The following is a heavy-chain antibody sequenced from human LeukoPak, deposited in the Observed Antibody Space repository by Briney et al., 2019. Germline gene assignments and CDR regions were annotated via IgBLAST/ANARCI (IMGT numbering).Heavy chain of an antibody. D-gene: IGHD1-7*01. V-gene: IGHV3-33*01. CDR3: ARESIHRGTTPQLESFDY. J-gene: IGHJ4*02. Sequence: GGSLRLSCTASGFTLSSYGMHWVRQAPGRGLEWVALIWYDGTKKYYVDSVKGRLTVSRDNSKNILYVQMNSLRAEDTAVYYCARESIHRGTTPQLESFDYWGQGTLVTVSS. CDR1: GFTLSSYG. CDR2: IWYDGTKK.